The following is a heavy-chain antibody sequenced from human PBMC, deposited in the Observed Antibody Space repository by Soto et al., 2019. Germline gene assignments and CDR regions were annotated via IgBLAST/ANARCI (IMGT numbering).Heavy chain of an antibody. CDR3: ARSNFTSTSSYVVRFDP. CDR1: GFNFSNYG. V-gene: IGHV3-21*01. J-gene: IGHJ5*02. Sequence: EVQLVESGGGLVKPGGSLRLSCTASGFNFSNYGMNWVRQAPGKGLEWVSSISSSSSYISYADSLKGRFTISRDNTENSVYLQINCLRADDTSVYYCARSNFTSTSSYVVRFDPWGQGTLFTVSS. D-gene: IGHD2-2*01. CDR2: ISSSSSYI.